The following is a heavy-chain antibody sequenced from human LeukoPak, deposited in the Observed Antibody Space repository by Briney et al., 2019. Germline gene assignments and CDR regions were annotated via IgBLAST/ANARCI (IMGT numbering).Heavy chain of an antibody. CDR1: GGSITNYY. D-gene: IGHD3-9*01. J-gene: IGHJ4*02. CDR3: VRRVRYFGQNDY. V-gene: IGHV4-59*08. Sequence: SETLSLTCSLSGGSITNYYWSWIRQPPGKGLEWIAWIYSSGNTDYNPSLKSRVTISVDTSNNQFSLDLRSVTAADSAVYYCVRRVRYFGQNDYWGQGTLVTVSS. CDR2: IYSSGNT.